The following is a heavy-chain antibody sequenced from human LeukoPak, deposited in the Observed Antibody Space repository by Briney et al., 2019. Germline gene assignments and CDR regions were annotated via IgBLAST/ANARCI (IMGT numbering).Heavy chain of an antibody. D-gene: IGHD3-3*01. CDR2: INPNSGGT. CDR1: GYTFTGYY. V-gene: IGHV1-2*04. J-gene: IGHJ4*02. CDR3: ARDNARYYDFWSGYYTAGYYFDY. Sequence: ASVKVSCKASGYTFTGYYMHWVRQAPGQGLEWMGWINPNSGGTNYAQKIQGWVTMTRDTSISTAYMELSRLRSDDTAVYYCARDNARYYDFWSGYYTAGYYFDYWGQGTLVTVSS.